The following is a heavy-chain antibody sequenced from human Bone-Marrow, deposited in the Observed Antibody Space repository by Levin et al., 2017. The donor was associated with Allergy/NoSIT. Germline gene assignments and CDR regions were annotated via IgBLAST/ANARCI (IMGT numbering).Heavy chain of an antibody. CDR1: GFTFGDYA. J-gene: IGHJ4*02. D-gene: IGHD2-2*01. Sequence: PGGSLRLSCTASGFTFGDYAMSWFRQAPGKGLEWVGFIRSKAYGGTTEYAASVKGRFTISRDDSKSIAYLQMNSLKTEDTAVYYCTRDHDIVVVPAAPGGDYWGQGTLVTVSS. V-gene: IGHV3-49*03. CDR2: IRSKAYGGTT. CDR3: TRDHDIVVVPAAPGGDY.